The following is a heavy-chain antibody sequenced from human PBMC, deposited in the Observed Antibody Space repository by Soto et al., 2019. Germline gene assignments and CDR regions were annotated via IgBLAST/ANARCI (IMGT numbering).Heavy chain of an antibody. CDR1: GYRFTSFW. CDR2: TYPGDADI. J-gene: IGHJ5*02. D-gene: IGHD5-18*01. CDR3: ARHESSYGYSWFDP. V-gene: IGHV5-51*01. Sequence: GESLKISCKGSGYRFTSFWIGWVRQMPGKGLEWLGITYPGDADIRYSPSFQGHVTISADKSISTAYLQWSSLKASDTAMYYCARHESSYGYSWFDPWGQGTLVTVSS.